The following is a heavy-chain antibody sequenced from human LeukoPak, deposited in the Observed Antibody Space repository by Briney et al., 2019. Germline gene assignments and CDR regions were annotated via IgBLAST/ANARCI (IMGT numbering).Heavy chain of an antibody. J-gene: IGHJ4*02. CDR2: IYHSGSA. V-gene: IGHV4-38-2*01. Sequence: SETLSLTCAVSGYSISNGYYWGWIRQPPGKGLEWIGSIYHSGSAYYNPSLKSRVTISVDTSKNQFSLKLTSVTAADTAVYYCARQGHDSSGYFSFFDYWGQGTLVTVSS. CDR1: GYSISNGYY. D-gene: IGHD3-22*01. CDR3: ARQGHDSSGYFSFFDY.